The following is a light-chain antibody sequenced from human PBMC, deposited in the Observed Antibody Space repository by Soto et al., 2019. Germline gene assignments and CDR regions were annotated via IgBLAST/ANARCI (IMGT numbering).Light chain of an antibody. J-gene: IGLJ1*01. V-gene: IGLV2-8*01. CDR1: SSNIGAGYDY. CDR2: EVT. Sequence: QSVLTQPPSVSGAPGQRVTISCTGSSSNIGAGYDYVSWYQQHPGKAPKLLIYEVTKRPSGVPDRFSGSKSGNTASLTVSGLQTEDEADYYCSSYAGTSILYVFGGGTKVTVL. CDR3: SSYAGTSILYV.